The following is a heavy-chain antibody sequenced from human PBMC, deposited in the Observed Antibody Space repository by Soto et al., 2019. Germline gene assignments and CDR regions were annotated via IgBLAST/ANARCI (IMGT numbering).Heavy chain of an antibody. D-gene: IGHD6-13*01. J-gene: IGHJ4*02. Sequence: EVQLLESGGGLVQPGGSLRLSCAASGFTFSSYAMSWVRQAPGKGLEWVSAISGSGGSTYYADSVKGLFTISRDNSKNTLFLQMNTVRAEDTAVYYCAKGNTAGAGGMFVEYWGQGTLVTVSS. V-gene: IGHV3-23*01. CDR3: AKGNTAGAGGMFVEY. CDR1: GFTFSSYA. CDR2: ISGSGGST.